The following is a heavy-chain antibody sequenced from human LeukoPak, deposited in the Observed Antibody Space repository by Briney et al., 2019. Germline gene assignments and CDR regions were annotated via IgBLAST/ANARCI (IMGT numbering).Heavy chain of an antibody. J-gene: IGHJ4*02. D-gene: IGHD6-19*01. V-gene: IGHV3-74*01. Sequence: PGGSLRLSCAASGFTFSYYWMHWVRQAPGMGLVWVSRISRDGTSTTYAESVKGRFTTSRDNAKNTLYLQMNSLRDEDTAVYYCATDREQWLAADWGQGTLVTVSA. CDR2: ISRDGTST. CDR3: ATDREQWLAAD. CDR1: GFTFSYYW.